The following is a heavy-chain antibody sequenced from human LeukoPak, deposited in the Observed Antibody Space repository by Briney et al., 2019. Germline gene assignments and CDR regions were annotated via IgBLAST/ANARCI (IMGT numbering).Heavy chain of an antibody. V-gene: IGHV3-66*02. Sequence: PGGSLRLSCAASGFTVSSNYMSWVRQAPGKGLEWVSVIYSGGSTYYADSVKGRFTISRDNSKNTLYLQMNSLRAEDTAVYYCAKDIIAAAWAPPGENWGQGTLVTVSS. D-gene: IGHD6-13*01. J-gene: IGHJ4*02. CDR3: AKDIIAAAWAPPGEN. CDR2: IYSGGST. CDR1: GFTVSSNY.